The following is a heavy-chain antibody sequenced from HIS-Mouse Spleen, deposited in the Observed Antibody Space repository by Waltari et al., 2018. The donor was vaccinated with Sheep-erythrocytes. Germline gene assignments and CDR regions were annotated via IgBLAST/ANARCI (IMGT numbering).Heavy chain of an antibody. Sequence: VQPGRSLRLSCAASGFTFSSYGMHWVRQAPGKGLEWVAVISYDGSNKYYADSVKGRFTISRDNSKNTLYLQMNSLRAEDTAVYYCAKRYSGSYYYYYYYGMDVWGQGTTVTVSS. J-gene: IGHJ6*02. D-gene: IGHD1-26*01. V-gene: IGHV3-30*18. CDR1: GFTFSSYG. CDR3: AKRYSGSYYYYYYYGMDV. CDR2: ISYDGSNK.